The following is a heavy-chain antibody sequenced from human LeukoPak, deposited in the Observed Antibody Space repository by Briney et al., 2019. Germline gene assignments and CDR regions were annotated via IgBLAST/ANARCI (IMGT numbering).Heavy chain of an antibody. CDR2: ISSRSNTI. CDR1: GFTFSSYS. Sequence: PGGSLILSCAASGFTFSSYSMNWVRQAPGKGLEWVSYISSRSNTIYYADSVKGRFTISRDNAKNSLYLQMNSLRAEDSAVYYCAKHSGSYDGDYWGQGTLVTVSS. CDR3: AKHSGSYDGDY. D-gene: IGHD1-26*01. J-gene: IGHJ4*02. V-gene: IGHV3-48*01.